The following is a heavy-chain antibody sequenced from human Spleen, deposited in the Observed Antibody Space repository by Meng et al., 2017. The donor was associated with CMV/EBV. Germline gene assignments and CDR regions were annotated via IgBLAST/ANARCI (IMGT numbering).Heavy chain of an antibody. J-gene: IGHJ4*02. V-gene: IGHV3-30-3*01. CDR2: ISYDGSNK. CDR3: ARDAHSSSWLSYFDY. CDR1: GFAFSSYA. D-gene: IGHD6-13*01. Sequence: SGFAFSSYAMHWIRQAPGKGLGWVAVISYDGSNKYYADSVRGRFTIARANSKNTLYLQMNSLRAEDAAVYYCARDAHSSSWLSYFDYLGQGTLVTVSS.